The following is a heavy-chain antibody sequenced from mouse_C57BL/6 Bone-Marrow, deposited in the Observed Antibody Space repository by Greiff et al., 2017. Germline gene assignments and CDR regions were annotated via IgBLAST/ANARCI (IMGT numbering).Heavy chain of an antibody. Sequence: EVKLQESGPGLVKPSQSLSLTCSVTGYSITSGYYWNWIRQFPGNKLEWMGYISYDGSNNYNPSLKNRISITRDTSKNQFFLKLNSVTTEDTATYYGARDGIYYDFDYWGQGTTLTVSS. J-gene: IGHJ2*01. CDR1: GYSITSGYY. CDR2: ISYDGSN. D-gene: IGHD2-4*01. CDR3: ARDGIYYDFDY. V-gene: IGHV3-6*01.